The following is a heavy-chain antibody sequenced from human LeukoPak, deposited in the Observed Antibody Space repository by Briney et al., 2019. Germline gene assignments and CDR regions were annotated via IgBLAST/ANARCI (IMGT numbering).Heavy chain of an antibody. Sequence: ASVKVSCKASGYTFTSYYMHWVRQAPGQGLEWMGIINPSGGSTSYAQKFQGRVTMTRDTSTSTAYMELRSLRSDDTAVYYCARVVPRAPLDYWGQGTLVTVSS. D-gene: IGHD2-2*01. CDR1: GYTFTSYY. CDR3: ARVVPRAPLDY. J-gene: IGHJ4*02. V-gene: IGHV1-46*01. CDR2: INPSGGST.